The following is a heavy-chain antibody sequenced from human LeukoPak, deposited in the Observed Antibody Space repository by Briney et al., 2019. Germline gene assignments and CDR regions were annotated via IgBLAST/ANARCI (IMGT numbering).Heavy chain of an antibody. CDR3: AKGEYSSGWRSWFDP. J-gene: IGHJ5*02. CDR1: RFTFSSYV. V-gene: IGHV3-23*01. CDR2: ISGSGVST. Sequence: PGGSLRLSCALSRFTFSSYVMSWVRQAPGKGLEWVSSISGSGVSTYYADSVKGRFTVSRDNSKNTLYLQMNSLSADDTGVYYCAKGEYSSGWRSWFDPWGQGTLVTVSS. D-gene: IGHD6-19*01.